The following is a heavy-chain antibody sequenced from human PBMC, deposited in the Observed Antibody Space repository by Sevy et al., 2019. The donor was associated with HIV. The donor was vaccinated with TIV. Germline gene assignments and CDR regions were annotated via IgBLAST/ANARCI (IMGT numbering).Heavy chain of an antibody. V-gene: IGHV3-13*01. CDR2: IGTLGDT. CDR3: VRGLQTHCDRTACPLDH. Sequence: GGSLRLSCAGYGFSFSGSDMHWVRHPTGKSLEWISSIGTLGDTFYADSVKGRFTISRDNAKSSLYLQMSNLRAGDTALYYCVRGLQTHCDRTACPLDHWGQGTLVTVSS. D-gene: IGHD2-21*01. CDR1: GFSFSGSD. J-gene: IGHJ4*02.